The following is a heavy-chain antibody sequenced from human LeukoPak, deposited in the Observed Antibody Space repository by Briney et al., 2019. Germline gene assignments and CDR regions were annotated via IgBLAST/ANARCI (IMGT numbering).Heavy chain of an antibody. D-gene: IGHD3-22*01. CDR2: IYYSGST. J-gene: IGHJ4*02. V-gene: IGHV4-39*07. Sequence: SETLSLTCTVSGGSIRSSNSYWGWIRQPPGKGLEWIGTIYYSGSTYYNPSLKSRVTISVDTSKNQFSLKLSSMTAADAAVYYCAREGRDSYDSSGYSPDYWGQGALVTVSS. CDR3: AREGRDSYDSSGYSPDY. CDR1: GGSIRSSNSY.